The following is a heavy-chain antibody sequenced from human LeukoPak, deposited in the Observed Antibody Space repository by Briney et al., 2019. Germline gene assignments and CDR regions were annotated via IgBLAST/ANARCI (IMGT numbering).Heavy chain of an antibody. CDR3: ARGSRVYDRSGFHTWHDY. J-gene: IGHJ4*03. CDR2: IYSTGDT. D-gene: IGHD3-22*01. CDR1: GASINNYY. Sequence: SETLSLTCTVSGASINNYYWSWVRQPPLKGLEWIGYIYSTGDTSYNPSLESRVSISMDTSKNHFSLEITSVTAADTAVYYCARGSRVYDRSGFHTWHDYWGHGTLVTVSS. V-gene: IGHV4-59*01.